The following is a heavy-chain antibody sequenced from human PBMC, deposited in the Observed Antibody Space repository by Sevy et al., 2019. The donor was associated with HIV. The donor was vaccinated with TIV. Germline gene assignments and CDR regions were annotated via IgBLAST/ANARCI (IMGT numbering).Heavy chain of an antibody. V-gene: IGHV3-30*04. D-gene: IGHD4-17*01. Sequence: GGSLRLSCAASGFTFSSYAMHWVRQAPGKGLEWVAVISYDGSNKYYADSVKGRFTISRDNSKNTLYLQMNSLRAEDTAVYYCARVVATVTSDYFDYWGQGTLVTVSS. J-gene: IGHJ4*02. CDR1: GFTFSSYA. CDR3: ARVVATVTSDYFDY. CDR2: ISYDGSNK.